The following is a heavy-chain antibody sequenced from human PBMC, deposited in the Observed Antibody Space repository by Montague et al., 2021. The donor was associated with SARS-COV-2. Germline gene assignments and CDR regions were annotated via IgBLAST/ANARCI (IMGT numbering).Heavy chain of an antibody. D-gene: IGHD3-10*01. CDR3: AGVKRGYYYGLGVSAHFDY. Sequence: SETLSLTCTVSGGSISSNYWSWIRQPPGTGLEWIGYISYSGSTTSNPSLTRRVTISVDTSKNQFSLTLSSVPAADTAVSYCAGVKRGYYYGLGVSAHFDYWGQGTLVTVSS. CDR2: ISYSGST. V-gene: IGHV4-59*01. J-gene: IGHJ4*02. CDR1: GGSISSNY.